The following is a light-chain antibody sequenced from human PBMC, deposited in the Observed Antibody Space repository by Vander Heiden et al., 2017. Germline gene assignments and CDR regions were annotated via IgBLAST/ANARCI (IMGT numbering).Light chain of an antibody. CDR1: QSVVDNY. Sequence: EIVLPQSPGTLSLSPGERATLSCRASQSVVDNYFAWYQQKPGQAPRLLIYGISFRATGIPDRFSGSGSGTDFTLTISRLEPEDFAVYYCEQYGSSPRTFGQGTKVEIK. CDR2: GIS. J-gene: IGKJ1*01. CDR3: EQYGSSPRT. V-gene: IGKV3-20*01.